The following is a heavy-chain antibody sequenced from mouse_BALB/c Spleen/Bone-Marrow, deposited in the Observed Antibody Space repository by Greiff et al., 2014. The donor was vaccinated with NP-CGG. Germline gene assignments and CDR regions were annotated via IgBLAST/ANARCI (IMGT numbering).Heavy chain of an antibody. CDR3: AREGVDYSDY. J-gene: IGHJ2*01. CDR2: INPYNDAT. Sequence: VQLKQSGPELVKPGASVKMSCKASGYTFTSYVIHWVKQKPGQGLEWIGYINPYNDATKFNERFKGKATLTSDKSSSTAYMVLSSLTSEDSAVYYCAREGVDYSDYWGQGTTLTVSS. CDR1: GYTFTSYV. V-gene: IGHV1-14*01.